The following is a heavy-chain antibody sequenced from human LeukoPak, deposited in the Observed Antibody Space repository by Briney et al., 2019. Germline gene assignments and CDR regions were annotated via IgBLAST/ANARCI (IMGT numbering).Heavy chain of an antibody. V-gene: IGHV3-30*03. D-gene: IGHD1-26*01. CDR3: ATAGSGTFSDLDY. CDR2: ISKDAKYK. CDR1: GFTFNSYG. J-gene: IGHJ4*02. Sequence: GRSLRLSCAASGFTFNSYGMHWVRQAPGKGLEWVAVISKDAKYKSYADSVKGRLTISRDNSDNTLFLQMNSLRVDDTAVYYCATAGSGTFSDLDYWGQGTLVTVSS.